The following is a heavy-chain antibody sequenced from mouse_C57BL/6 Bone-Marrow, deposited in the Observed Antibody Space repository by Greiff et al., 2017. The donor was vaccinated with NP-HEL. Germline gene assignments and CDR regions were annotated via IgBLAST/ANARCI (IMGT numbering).Heavy chain of an antibody. CDR3: ARGAGYGAWFAY. V-gene: IGHV1-81*01. D-gene: IGHD2-2*01. J-gene: IGHJ3*01. Sequence: VQLQQSGAELARPGASVKLSCKASGYTFTSYGISWVKQRTGQGLEWIGEIYPRSGNTYYNEKFKGKATLTADKSYSTAYMELRSLTSEDSAVYFCARGAGYGAWFAYWGQGTLVTVSA. CDR2: IYPRSGNT. CDR1: GYTFTSYG.